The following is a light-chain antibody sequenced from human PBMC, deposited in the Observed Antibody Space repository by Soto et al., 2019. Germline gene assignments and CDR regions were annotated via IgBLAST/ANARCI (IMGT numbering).Light chain of an antibody. V-gene: IGKV3-15*01. J-gene: IGKJ2*01. CDR2: GAS. Sequence: EIVMTQSPATLSVSPGERATLSCRASQSVSSNLAWYQQKPGQAPRLLLYGASTRATVIPGRFSGSGSGTDFTLTISRLQSEDFAVYYCQQHNYWPSFGQGTKLEIK. CDR1: QSVSSN. CDR3: QQHNYWPS.